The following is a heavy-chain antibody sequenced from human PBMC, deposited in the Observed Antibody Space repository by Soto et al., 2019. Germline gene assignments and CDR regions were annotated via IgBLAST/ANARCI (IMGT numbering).Heavy chain of an antibody. D-gene: IGHD1-20*01. J-gene: IGHJ6*03. CDR2: IIPILGIA. V-gene: IGHV1-69*02. Sequence: ASVKVSCKASGGTFSSYTISWVRQAPGQGLEWMGRIIPILGIANYAQKFQGRVTITADKSTSTAYMELSSLRSEDTAVYYCARAFNWSPDHYYFFDMDGWGKGSTVTVSS. CDR1: GGTFSSYT. CDR3: ARAFNWSPDHYYFFDMDG.